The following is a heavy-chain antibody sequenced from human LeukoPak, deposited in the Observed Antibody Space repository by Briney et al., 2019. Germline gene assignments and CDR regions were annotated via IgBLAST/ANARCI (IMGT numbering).Heavy chain of an antibody. D-gene: IGHD3-10*01. Sequence: PSETLSLTCTVSGGSISSYYWSWIRQPPGKGLEWIGYIYYSGSTNYNPSLKSRVTISVDTSKNQFSLKQSSVTAADTAVYYCARTRYYYGSGSSFFDYWGQGTLVTVSS. V-gene: IGHV4-59*01. CDR2: IYYSGST. CDR3: ARTRYYYGSGSSFFDY. CDR1: GGSISSYY. J-gene: IGHJ4*02.